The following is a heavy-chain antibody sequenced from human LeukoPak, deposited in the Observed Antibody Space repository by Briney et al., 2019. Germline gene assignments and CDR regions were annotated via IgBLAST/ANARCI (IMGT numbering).Heavy chain of an antibody. J-gene: IGHJ4*02. V-gene: IGHV3-30*04. CDR1: GFTFSSYA. Sequence: GGSLRLSCAASGFTFSSYAMHWVRQAPGKGLEWVAVISYDGSNKYYADSVKDRFTISRDNSKNTLYLQMNSLRAEDTAVYYCAREVGTIVRGVAFDYWGQGTLVTVSS. CDR2: ISYDGSNK. CDR3: AREVGTIVRGVAFDY. D-gene: IGHD3-10*01.